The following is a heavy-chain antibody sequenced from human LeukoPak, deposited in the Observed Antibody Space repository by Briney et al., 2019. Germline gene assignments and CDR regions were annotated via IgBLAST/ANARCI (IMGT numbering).Heavy chain of an antibody. CDR2: INHSGST. Sequence: TSSETLSLTCAVYGGSFSGYYWSWIRQPPGKGLEWIGEINHSGSTKYNPSLKSRVTISVDTSKNQFSLKLSSVTAADTAVYYCARNDSVAGTTFDCWGQGTLVTVSS. CDR3: ARNDSVAGTTFDC. V-gene: IGHV4-34*01. CDR1: GGSFSGYY. D-gene: IGHD6-19*01. J-gene: IGHJ4*02.